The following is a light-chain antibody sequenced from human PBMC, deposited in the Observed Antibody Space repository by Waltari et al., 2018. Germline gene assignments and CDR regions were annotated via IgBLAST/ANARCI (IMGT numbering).Light chain of an antibody. CDR3: CSYAGRGTYV. Sequence: QSALTQPASVSGTPGQSITISCSGTTSDVGSYDLVSWYQQHPGHDPNHLICEVLTQPPDAASSFSAAKTGSTASLTISGLQPEDEADYYCCSYAGRGTYVFGSGTKVTVL. J-gene: IGLJ1*01. CDR2: EVL. CDR1: TSDVGSYDL. V-gene: IGLV2-23*02.